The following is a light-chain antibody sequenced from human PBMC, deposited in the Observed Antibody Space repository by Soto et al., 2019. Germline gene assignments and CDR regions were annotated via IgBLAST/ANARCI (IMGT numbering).Light chain of an antibody. CDR3: QQYNSYS. Sequence: IQLTQSPSTLPAPVGDRVTLTCRASQSISNWLAWYQQKPGTAPKLLIYHASILETAVPSRFSGNGSGTEFTLTISSLQPGDFATYYCQQYNSYSFGQGSRVEIK. V-gene: IGKV1-5*01. CDR2: HAS. J-gene: IGKJ1*01. CDR1: QSISNW.